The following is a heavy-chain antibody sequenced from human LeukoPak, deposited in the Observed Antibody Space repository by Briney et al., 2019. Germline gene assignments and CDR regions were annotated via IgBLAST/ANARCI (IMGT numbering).Heavy chain of an antibody. V-gene: IGHV1-2*02. Sequence: GASVKVSCKASGGTFSSYAISWVRQAPGQGLEWMGGIIPKNGATDYAQKFQGRVTLTRDTSITTAYMDLSSLRSDDAAVYYCARGCSSTTCFWYFALWGRGTLVTVSS. J-gene: IGHJ2*01. CDR1: GGTFSSYA. CDR2: IIPKNGAT. D-gene: IGHD2-2*01. CDR3: ARGCSSTTCFWYFAL.